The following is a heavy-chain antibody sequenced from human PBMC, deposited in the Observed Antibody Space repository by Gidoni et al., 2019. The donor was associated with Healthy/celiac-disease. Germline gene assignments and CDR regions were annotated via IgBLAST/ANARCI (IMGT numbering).Heavy chain of an antibody. D-gene: IGHD3-22*01. CDR2: IIPIFGTA. J-gene: IGHJ4*02. V-gene: IGHV1-69*01. Sequence: QVQLVQSGAEVKKPGYSVKVSCKASGGTFSSYAISWVRQAPGQGLEWMGGIIPIFGTANYAHKFQGRVTITADESTSTAYMELSSLRSEDTAVYYCARDVLRRDYDSSGYHTYYFDYWGQGTLVTVSS. CDR3: ARDVLRRDYDSSGYHTYYFDY. CDR1: GGTFSSYA.